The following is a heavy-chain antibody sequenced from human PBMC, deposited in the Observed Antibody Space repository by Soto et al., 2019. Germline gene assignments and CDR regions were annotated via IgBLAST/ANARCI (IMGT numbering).Heavy chain of an antibody. CDR2: IYAGDSHT. CDR1: GYSFSTYW. D-gene: IGHD3-3*02. CDR3: AKHFEWFDP. V-gene: IGHV5-51*01. Sequence: PGESLKISCKVSGYSFSTYWIGWVRQLPGKGLEWMGVIYAGDSHTRYSPSFQGQVAISVDKSINTAYLQWISLKPSDTAIYYCAKHFEWFDPWGQGTLVTVSS. J-gene: IGHJ5*02.